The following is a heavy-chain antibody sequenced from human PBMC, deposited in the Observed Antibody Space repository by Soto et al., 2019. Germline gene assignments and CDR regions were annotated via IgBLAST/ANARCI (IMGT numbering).Heavy chain of an antibody. Sequence: EVQLVESGGGLVQAGGSLRLSCAASGFTFSSYGMNWVRQAPGKGLEWVSYISSSSTTIYYADSVKGRFTIFRDNAKNSLYLQLNSLRDEDTAVYYCARSPYYYDSSNYYGYWGQGTLVTVSS. J-gene: IGHJ4*02. V-gene: IGHV3-48*02. CDR2: ISSSSTTI. D-gene: IGHD3-22*01. CDR1: GFTFSSYG. CDR3: ARSPYYYDSSNYYGY.